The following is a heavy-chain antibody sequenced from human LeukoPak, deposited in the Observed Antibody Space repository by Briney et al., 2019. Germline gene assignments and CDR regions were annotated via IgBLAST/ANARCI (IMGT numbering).Heavy chain of an antibody. CDR3: ARSYVDTAMALDY. J-gene: IGHJ4*02. V-gene: IGHV3-48*03. CDR2: ISSSGNTI. D-gene: IGHD5-18*01. CDR1: GFTFSSYE. Sequence: GGSLRLSCAASGFTFSSYEMNWVRQAPGKGLEWVSYISSSGNTIYYADSVKGRFTISRDNAKNSLYLQMNSLRAEDTAVYYCARSYVDTAMALDYWGQGTLVTVSS.